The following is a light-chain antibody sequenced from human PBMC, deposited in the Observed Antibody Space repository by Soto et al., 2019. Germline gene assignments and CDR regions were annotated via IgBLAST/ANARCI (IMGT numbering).Light chain of an antibody. Sequence: IVMTQSPATLSVSPGERATLSCRASQSVSSNLAWYQQKPGQAPRLLIYGASIRATGIPARFSGSGSGTEFTLTINSLQSEDSAVYYCQQHNQWPITFGQGTRLEIK. CDR1: QSVSSN. J-gene: IGKJ5*01. CDR3: QQHNQWPIT. CDR2: GAS. V-gene: IGKV3-15*01.